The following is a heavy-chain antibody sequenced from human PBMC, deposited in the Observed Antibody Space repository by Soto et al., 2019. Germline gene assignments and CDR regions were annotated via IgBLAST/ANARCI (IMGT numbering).Heavy chain of an antibody. V-gene: IGHV3-23*01. J-gene: IGHJ4*02. CDR2: ISGSGGST. D-gene: IGHD3-16*02. CDR3: AKGRMITFGGVIVTPFDY. CDR1: GFTFSSYA. Sequence: PGGSLRLSCAASGFTFSSYAMSWVRQAPGKGLEWVSAISGSGGSTYYADSVKGRFTISRDNSKNTLYLQMNSLRAEDTAVYYCAKGRMITFGGVIVTPFDYWGQGTLVTVSS.